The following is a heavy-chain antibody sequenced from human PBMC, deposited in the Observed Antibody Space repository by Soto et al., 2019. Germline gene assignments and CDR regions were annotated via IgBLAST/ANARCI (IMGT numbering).Heavy chain of an antibody. CDR3: AKSRYDFWSGNDY. CDR2: ISDSGGST. Sequence: GGSLRLSCAASGFTFSSYSMSWVRQAPGKGLAWVSDISDSGGSTNYIDSVKGRFTISRDNSKNTLYLQMNSLRAEDTAVYYCAKSRYDFWSGNDYWGQGTLVTVSS. CDR1: GFTFSSYS. V-gene: IGHV3-23*01. J-gene: IGHJ4*02. D-gene: IGHD3-3*01.